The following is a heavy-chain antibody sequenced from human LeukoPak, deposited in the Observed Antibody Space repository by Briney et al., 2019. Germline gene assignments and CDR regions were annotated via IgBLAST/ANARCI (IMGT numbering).Heavy chain of an antibody. Sequence: SETLSLTCTVSGGSISSHNWNWIRLPPGKGLEWIGDIYSSGSPNYNPSLKSRVAISVDTSKNQFSLKLSSVTAADTAVYYCARVDSSGYYTFFDYWGQGTLVTVSS. J-gene: IGHJ4*02. CDR3: ARVDSSGYYTFFDY. CDR2: IYSSGSP. D-gene: IGHD3-22*01. V-gene: IGHV4-59*11. CDR1: GGSISSHN.